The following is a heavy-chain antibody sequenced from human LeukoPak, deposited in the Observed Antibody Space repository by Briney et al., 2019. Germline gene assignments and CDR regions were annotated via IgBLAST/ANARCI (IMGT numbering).Heavy chain of an antibody. J-gene: IGHJ4*02. D-gene: IGHD2-15*01. CDR2: ISAYNGNT. Sequence: ASVRVSCKASGYSFTSYGISWVRQAPGQGLEWMGWISAYNGNTNYAQKLQGRVTMTTDTSTSTAYMDLRSLRSDDTAVYYCARALESCRGGSCYAYYFDNWGQGTLVTVSS. CDR3: ARALESCRGGSCYAYYFDN. V-gene: IGHV1-18*01. CDR1: GYSFTSYG.